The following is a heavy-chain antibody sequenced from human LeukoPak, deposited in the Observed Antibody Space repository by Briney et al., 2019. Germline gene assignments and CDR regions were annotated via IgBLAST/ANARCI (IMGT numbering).Heavy chain of an antibody. CDR3: ARVAVYCSGGSCYLPDLSYFDY. J-gene: IGHJ4*02. D-gene: IGHD2-15*01. CDR2: ISAYNGNT. Sequence: ASVKVSCKASGYTFTSYGISWVRQAPGQGLEWMGWISAYNGNTNYAQKLQGRVTMTTDTSTSTAYMELSSLRSEDTAVYYCARVAVYCSGGSCYLPDLSYFDYWGQGTLVTVSS. V-gene: IGHV1-18*01. CDR1: GYTFTSYG.